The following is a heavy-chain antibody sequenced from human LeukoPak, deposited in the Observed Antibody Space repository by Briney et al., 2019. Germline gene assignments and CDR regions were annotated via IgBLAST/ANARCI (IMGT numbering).Heavy chain of an antibody. V-gene: IGHV3-11*01. J-gene: IGHJ3*02. D-gene: IGHD5-12*01. CDR3: ARRYSGYDCEDDI. CDR2: ISSSGSTI. Sequence: GGSLRLSCAAAGFTFSDYYMSWIRQAPGEGLEWVSYISSSGSTIYYADSVKGRFTISRDNAKNSLYLQMNSLRAEDTAVYYCARRYSGYDCEDDIWGQGTMVTVSS. CDR1: GFTFSDYY.